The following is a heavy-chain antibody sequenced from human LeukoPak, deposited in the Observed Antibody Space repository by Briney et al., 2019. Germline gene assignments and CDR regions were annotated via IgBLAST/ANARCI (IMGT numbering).Heavy chain of an antibody. CDR2: MNPNSGNT. D-gene: IGHD4-11*01. J-gene: IGHJ3*02. Sequence: ASVKVSCKASGGTFSSYAINWVRQATGQGLEWMGWMNPNSGNTGYAQKFQGRVTMTRDTSISTAYMELSSLRSEDTAVYYCARGTTVLELDAFDIWGQGTMVTVSS. CDR3: ARGTTVLELDAFDI. V-gene: IGHV1-8*02. CDR1: GGTFSSYA.